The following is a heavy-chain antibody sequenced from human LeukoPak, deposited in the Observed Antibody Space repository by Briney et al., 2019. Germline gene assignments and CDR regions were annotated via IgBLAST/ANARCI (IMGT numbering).Heavy chain of an antibody. CDR3: ARGPPFDY. CDR2: MNPNSLNT. V-gene: IGHV1-8*01. Sequence: ASVKVSCKTSGYTFSSFDVIWVRQATGQGLEWIGWMNPNSLNTGYAQKFRGRVTMTGDTSISTAYMELSSLRSEDTAVYYCARGPPFDYWGQGTLVTVSS. J-gene: IGHJ4*02. CDR1: GYTFSSFD.